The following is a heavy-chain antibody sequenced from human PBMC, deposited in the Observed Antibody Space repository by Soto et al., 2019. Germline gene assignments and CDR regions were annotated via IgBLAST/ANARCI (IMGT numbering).Heavy chain of an antibody. CDR2: ISAYNGNT. V-gene: IGHV1-18*01. CDR3: AREPEDFWSDSRGLFDY. Sequence: ASVKVSCKASGYTFTSYGISWVRQAPGQGLEWMGWISAYNGNTNYAQKLQGRVTMTTDTSTSTAYMELRSLRSDDTAVYYCAREPEDFWSDSRGLFDYWGQGILVTVS. CDR1: GYTFTSYG. D-gene: IGHD3-3*01. J-gene: IGHJ4*02.